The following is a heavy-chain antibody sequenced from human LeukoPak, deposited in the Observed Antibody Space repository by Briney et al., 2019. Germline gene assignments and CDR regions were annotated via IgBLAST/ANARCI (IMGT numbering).Heavy chain of an antibody. CDR2: INRDGSER. J-gene: IGHJ6*04. CDR1: EFEPTYFW. CDR3: ATFVGTVSGTYTVPGGLLV. D-gene: IGHD6-19*01. Sequence: GGSLRLSCVALEFEPTYFWMTWVRRAQGKGLEWVANINRDGSERFYLDSVRGRFTISRDNAKNSLYLQMNSLRAEDTAVYYCATFVGTVSGTYTVPGGLLVWGKGTTVSVSS. V-gene: IGHV3-7*01.